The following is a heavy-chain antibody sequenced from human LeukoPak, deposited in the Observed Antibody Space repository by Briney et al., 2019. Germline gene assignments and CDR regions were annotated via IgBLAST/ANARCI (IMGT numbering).Heavy chain of an antibody. CDR1: GFTFSSYA. CDR2: ISSRGSYI. Sequence: PGGSLRLSCAASGFTFSSYAMSWVRQAPGKGLEWVSSISSRGSYIYYADSVKGRFAISADNAMNSLYLQMNSLRAEDTAVYYCARGYSSSWYDLYYFDYWGQGTLVTVSS. J-gene: IGHJ4*02. CDR3: ARGYSSSWYDLYYFDY. V-gene: IGHV3-21*01. D-gene: IGHD6-13*01.